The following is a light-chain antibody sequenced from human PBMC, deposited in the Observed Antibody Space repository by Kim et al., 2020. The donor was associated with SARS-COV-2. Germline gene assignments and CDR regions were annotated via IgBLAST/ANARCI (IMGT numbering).Light chain of an antibody. V-gene: IGKV3-20*01. CDR1: QSVGSNY. J-gene: IGKJ2*01. CDR3: QQYGSSPYT. Sequence: EIVLTQSPGTLSLSPGERATLSCRASQSVGSNYLAWYQQKPGQAPRLLIYGASSRATGIPDRFGGSGSGTDFTLTISRLEPEDFAVYYCQQYGSSPYTFGQGTKLEI. CDR2: GAS.